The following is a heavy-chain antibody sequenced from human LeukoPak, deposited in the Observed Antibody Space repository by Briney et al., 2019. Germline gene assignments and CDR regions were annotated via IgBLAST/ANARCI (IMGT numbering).Heavy chain of an antibody. CDR3: ARRQIDCSTTSCYVDY. Sequence: ASVTVSCKASGYTFTDYYINWIRQAPGQGLEWMGWINPNRGGTSYAQNFQGRVTMTRDTPITTAYMELSRLRSDDTAVYYCARRQIDCSTTSCYVDYWGRGTLVTVSS. J-gene: IGHJ4*02. D-gene: IGHD2-2*01. CDR1: GYTFTDYY. CDR2: INPNRGGT. V-gene: IGHV1-2*02.